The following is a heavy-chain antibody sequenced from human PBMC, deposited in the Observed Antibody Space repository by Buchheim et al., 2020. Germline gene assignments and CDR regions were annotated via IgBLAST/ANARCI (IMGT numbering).Heavy chain of an antibody. CDR3: AKDPNSYGPPVFDY. CDR1: GFTFRDNA. CDR2: IWYDGTNK. J-gene: IGHJ4*02. Sequence: QVQLVESGGGVVQPWTSLRLSCVASGFTFRDNAMHWVRQAPGKGLEWVAMIWYDGTNKYYADSVKGRFTVSRDNSKNMLYLQMNSLRAEDTAVYYCAKDPNSYGPPVFDYWGQGTL. D-gene: IGHD5-18*01. V-gene: IGHV3-33*06.